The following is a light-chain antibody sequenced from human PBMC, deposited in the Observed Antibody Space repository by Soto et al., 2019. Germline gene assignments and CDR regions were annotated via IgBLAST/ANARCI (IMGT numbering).Light chain of an antibody. V-gene: IGKV3-15*01. J-gene: IGKJ1*01. CDR2: GAS. Sequence: EIVMTQSPATLSVSPGERVTLSCRASQSVRSNLAWYQQRPGQAPRLLIYGASTRATGVPARFSGSESGTECTLTISSLQSEDFAVYYCLQYNNWPWTFGQGTKVEIK. CDR1: QSVRSN. CDR3: LQYNNWPWT.